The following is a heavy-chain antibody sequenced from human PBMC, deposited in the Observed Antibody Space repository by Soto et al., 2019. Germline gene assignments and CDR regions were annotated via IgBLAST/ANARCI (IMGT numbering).Heavy chain of an antibody. CDR1: GGSISEKY. CDR2: IFANGHT. V-gene: IGHV4-4*07. CDR3: VARLTASGFNWLDA. D-gene: IGHD6-13*01. J-gene: IGHJ5*02. Sequence: SETLSLTCIVSGGSISEKYWNWVRQPPGKGLEWIGLIFANGHTDYHPSLKRRVTMSVDASKNLCSLRLTTMTAADAVVYYCVARLTASGFNWLDAWGRGTMVTVSS.